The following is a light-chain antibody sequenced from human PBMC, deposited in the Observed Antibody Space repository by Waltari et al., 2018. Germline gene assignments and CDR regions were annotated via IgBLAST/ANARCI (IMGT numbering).Light chain of an antibody. CDR3: SSYTSIKTPYVV. Sequence: QSALTQPASVSGSPGQSITISCTGTTRAVGRYTHVPWYQCHPGKAPELIIYEVTNRPSGVSDRFSGSKSGNTASLSISGLQPEDEADYYCSSYTSIKTPYVVFGGGTKVTVL. J-gene: IGLJ2*01. V-gene: IGLV2-14*01. CDR1: TRAVGRYTH. CDR2: EVT.